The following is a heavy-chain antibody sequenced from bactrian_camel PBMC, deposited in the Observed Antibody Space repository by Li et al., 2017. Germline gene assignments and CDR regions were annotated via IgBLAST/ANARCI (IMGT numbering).Heavy chain of an antibody. J-gene: IGHJ4*01. D-gene: IGHD6*01. V-gene: IGHV3S26*01. CDR2: IDMAGDT. CDR1: GYTSSNYC. Sequence: HVQLVESGGGSVQAGGSLRLSCAASGYTSSNYCMAWFRQTPGNEREGIATIDMAGDTTYSDSVKGRFTISKDNAKTTLYLQMNNLKPEDTDQYYCAAVRTAGYFCSLSYAFTTWGQGTQVTVSS. CDR3: AAVRTAGYFCSLSYAFTT.